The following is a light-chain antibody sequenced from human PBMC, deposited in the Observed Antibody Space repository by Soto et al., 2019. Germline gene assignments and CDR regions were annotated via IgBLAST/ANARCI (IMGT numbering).Light chain of an antibody. V-gene: IGLV2-14*03. Sequence: QSVLTQPASVSGSPGQSIAISCTGTSSDVGFYNYVSWYQQHPGKAPKLMVYDVNNRPSGVSNRSSGSKSGNTASLTISGLQAEDEADYYCTSYTTSSTYVFGTGTKVTVL. CDR3: TSYTTSSTYV. CDR1: SSDVGFYNY. J-gene: IGLJ1*01. CDR2: DVN.